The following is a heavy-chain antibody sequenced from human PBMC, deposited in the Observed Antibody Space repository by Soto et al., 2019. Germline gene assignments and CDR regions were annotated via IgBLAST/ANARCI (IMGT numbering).Heavy chain of an antibody. D-gene: IGHD3-3*01. CDR2: INPNSGGT. Sequence: ASVKVSCKASGYTFTGYYMHWVRQAPVQGLEWMGWINPNSGGTNYAQKFQGRVTMTRDTSISTAYMELSRLRSDDTPVYYCARVSLNGFLEWRTSYGMDVWGQGTTVTVSS. CDR1: GYTFTGYY. J-gene: IGHJ6*02. CDR3: ARVSLNGFLEWRTSYGMDV. V-gene: IGHV1-2*02.